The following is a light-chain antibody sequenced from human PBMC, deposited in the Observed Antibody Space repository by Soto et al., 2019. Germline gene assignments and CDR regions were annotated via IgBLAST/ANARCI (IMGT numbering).Light chain of an antibody. CDR2: GAS. J-gene: IGKJ1*01. CDR3: QHSGDFRWT. Sequence: EIVMTQSPATLSVSPGERATLSCRASQSVSSNLVWYQQKPGQAPRLLIYGASTRATGIPARFSGRGSGTDFTLSISRLEPEDFAVYYCQHSGDFRWTFGQGTKVDIK. V-gene: IGKV3D-15*01. CDR1: QSVSSN.